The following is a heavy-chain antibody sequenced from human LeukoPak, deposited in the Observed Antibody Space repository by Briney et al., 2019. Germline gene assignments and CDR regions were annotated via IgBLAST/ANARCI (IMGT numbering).Heavy chain of an antibody. CDR1: GFTFSSYA. D-gene: IGHD6-13*01. V-gene: IGHV3-23*01. Sequence: GGSLRLSCAASGFTFSSYAMSWVRQAPGKGLEWVSAISGSGGSTYYAESVKGRFTISRDNSKNTLYLQMNSLRAEDTAVYYCTDSGFGSSWPPGDWGQGTLVTVSS. CDR3: TDSGFGSSWPPGD. CDR2: ISGSGGST. J-gene: IGHJ4*02.